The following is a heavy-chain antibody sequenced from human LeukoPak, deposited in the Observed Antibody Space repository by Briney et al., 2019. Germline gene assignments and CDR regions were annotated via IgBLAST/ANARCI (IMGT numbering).Heavy chain of an antibody. CDR2: IYTSRST. Sequence: SETLSLTCSVSGGSISSGSYYCSWIRQPAGKGLEGIGRIYTSRSTNYNPSPKNRVTRSVYTSKHQFSLQLRSATPADTAVYYCARVAVNSGSYDGVHFDYWGQGTLVTVSS. CDR1: GGSISSGSYY. J-gene: IGHJ4*02. D-gene: IGHD3-10*01. V-gene: IGHV4-61*02. CDR3: ARVAVNSGSYDGVHFDY.